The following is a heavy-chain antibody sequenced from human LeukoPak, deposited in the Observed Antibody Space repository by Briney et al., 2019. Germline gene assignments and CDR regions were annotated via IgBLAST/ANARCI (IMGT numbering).Heavy chain of an antibody. Sequence: SETLSLTCTVSGGSISSSGYYWGWIRRPPGQGLEWNGNMNYSGTTYYNPSLKSRVTISVDTSKSQFSLNLRSVTAADTAVYYCARRYNSSPFDYWGQGTLVTVSS. CDR2: MNYSGTT. J-gene: IGHJ4*02. CDR3: ARRYNSSPFDY. CDR1: GGSISSSGYY. V-gene: IGHV4-39*01. D-gene: IGHD1-14*01.